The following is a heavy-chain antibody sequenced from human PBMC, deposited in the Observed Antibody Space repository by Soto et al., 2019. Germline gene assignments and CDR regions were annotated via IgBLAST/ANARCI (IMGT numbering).Heavy chain of an antibody. CDR3: AKGPSRISSGEYFQH. J-gene: IGHJ1*01. CDR2: ISYDGSNK. V-gene: IGHV3-30*18. Sequence: QVQLVESGGGVVQPGRSLRLSCAASGFTFSSYGMHWVRQAPGKGLEWVAVISYDGSNKYYADSVKGLFTISRDNSKNTLYLHMTSLRAEDTAVYYCAKGPSRISSGEYFQHWGQGTLVTVSS. D-gene: IGHD3-10*01. CDR1: GFTFSSYG.